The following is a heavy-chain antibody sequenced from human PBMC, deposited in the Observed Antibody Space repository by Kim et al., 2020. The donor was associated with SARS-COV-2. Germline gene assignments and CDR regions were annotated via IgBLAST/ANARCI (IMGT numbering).Heavy chain of an antibody. D-gene: IGHD6-19*01. CDR2: IYYSGST. J-gene: IGHJ5*02. V-gene: IGHV4-39*01. CDR1: GGSISSGSYY. CDR3: ASLRRGAVAGIIGTSNNWFDP. Sequence: SETLSLTCTVSGGSISSGSYYWGWIRQPPGKGLEWIGSIYYSGSTYYNPSLKSRVTISVDTSKNQFSLKLSSVTAADTAVYYCASLRRGAVAGIIGTSNNWFDPWGQGTLVTVSS.